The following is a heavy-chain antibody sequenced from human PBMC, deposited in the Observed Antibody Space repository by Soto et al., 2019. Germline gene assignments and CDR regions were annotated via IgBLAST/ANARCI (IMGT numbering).Heavy chain of an antibody. Sequence: PSETLSLTCTVSGGSISSYYWSWIRQPPGKGLEWIGYIYYSGSTSYIPSLKSRVTISVDTSKNQFSLKLSSVTAADTAVYYCAGYSSSWYSDAFDIWGQGTMVTVSS. V-gene: IGHV4-59*01. CDR3: AGYSSSWYSDAFDI. CDR1: GGSISSYY. CDR2: IYYSGST. D-gene: IGHD6-13*01. J-gene: IGHJ3*02.